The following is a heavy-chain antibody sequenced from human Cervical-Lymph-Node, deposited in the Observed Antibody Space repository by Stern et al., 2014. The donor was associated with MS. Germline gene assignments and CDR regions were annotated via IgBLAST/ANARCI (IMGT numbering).Heavy chain of an antibody. CDR1: GYSFTLYW. D-gene: IGHD1-26*01. CDR2: IYPGDSDA. V-gene: IGHV5-51*01. CDR3: AALVRGSYFY. Sequence: EVQLVESGAEIKKPGESLKISCKGSGYSFTLYWIGSVRQMHGKDLEWMGIIYPGDSDARYSPSFQGQVTISADKSISTAYLQWSSLKASDTAMYYCAALVRGSYFYWGQGTLVTVSS. J-gene: IGHJ4*02.